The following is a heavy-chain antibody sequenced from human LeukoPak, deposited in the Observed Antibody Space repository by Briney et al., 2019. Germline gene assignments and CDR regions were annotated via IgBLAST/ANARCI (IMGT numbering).Heavy chain of an antibody. CDR1: GFTFSSYG. V-gene: IGHV3-30*02. J-gene: IGHJ4*02. Sequence: PGGSLRLSCAASGFTFSSYGMHWVRQAPGKGLEWVAFIRYDGSNKYYADSVKGRFTISRDNAKNSLYLQMNSLRAEDTAVYYCARGSSVLNYYGSGSYYRHWGQGTLVTVSS. D-gene: IGHD3-10*01. CDR3: ARGSSVLNYYGSGSYYRH. CDR2: IRYDGSNK.